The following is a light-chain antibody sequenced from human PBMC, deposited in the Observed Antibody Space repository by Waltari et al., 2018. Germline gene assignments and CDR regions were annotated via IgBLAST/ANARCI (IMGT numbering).Light chain of an antibody. J-gene: IGLJ2*01. CDR3: SSYTSSSTVV. V-gene: IGLV2-14*03. CDR1: SSDIGVYNF. Sequence: QSALTQPASVTGSPGQSVTISCTGTSSDIGVYNFVSWYQQHPGKAPKLMIYDVTNRPSGVSDRFSAPKSGNTASLTISGLQAEDEGDYYCSSYTSSSTVVFGGGTKLTVL. CDR2: DVT.